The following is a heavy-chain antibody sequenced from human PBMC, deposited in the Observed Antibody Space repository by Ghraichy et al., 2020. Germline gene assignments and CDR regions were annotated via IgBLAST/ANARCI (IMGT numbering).Heavy chain of an antibody. CDR2: IYYSGCT. CDR3: ARGNCSSTSCYDSYYYYGMDV. V-gene: IGHV4-59*01. CDR1: GGSISSYY. J-gene: IGHJ6*02. D-gene: IGHD2-2*01. Sequence: SETLSLTCTVSGGSISSYYWSWIRQPPGKGLEWIGYIYYSGCTNYNPSLKSRVTISVDTSKNQFSLKLSSVTAADTAVYYCARGNCSSTSCYDSYYYYGMDVWGQGTTVTVSS.